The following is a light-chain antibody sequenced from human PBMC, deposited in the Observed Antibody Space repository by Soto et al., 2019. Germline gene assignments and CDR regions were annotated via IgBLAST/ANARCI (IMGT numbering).Light chain of an antibody. J-gene: IGLJ1*01. CDR2: HVT. CDR1: SSDIGHYDY. V-gene: IGLV2-14*03. CDR3: CSLTTSHTYV. Sequence: QSALTQPASVSGSPGQSITISCTGTSSDIGHYDYVSWYQQHPRKAPKLMIYHVTYRPSGVSNRYSGSKSGNSASLTISGLQADDEADYYCCSLTTSHTYVFGSGTKLTVL.